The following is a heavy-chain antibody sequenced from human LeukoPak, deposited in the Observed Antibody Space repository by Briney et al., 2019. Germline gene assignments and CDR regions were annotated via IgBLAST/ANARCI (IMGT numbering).Heavy chain of an antibody. J-gene: IGHJ4*02. D-gene: IGHD5-12*01. Sequence: PSETLSLTCAVYGGSFSGYYWSWIRQPPGKGLEWIGYIYHSGSTYYNPSLKSRVTISVDRSKNQFSLKLSSVTAADTAVYYCARGGGSTEFDYWGQGTLVTVSS. CDR2: IYHSGST. CDR3: ARGGGSTEFDY. V-gene: IGHV4-34*01. CDR1: GGSFSGYY.